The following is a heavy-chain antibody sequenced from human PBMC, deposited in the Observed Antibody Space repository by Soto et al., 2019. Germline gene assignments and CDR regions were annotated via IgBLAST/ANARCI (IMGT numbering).Heavy chain of an antibody. CDR1: GYTFTSYD. V-gene: IGHV1-8*01. CDR3: ERGSGEVVPAAINHYYYYMDV. J-gene: IGHJ6*03. CDR2: MNPNSGNT. D-gene: IGHD2-2*01. Sequence: QVQLVQSGAEVKKPGASVKVSCKASGYTFTSYDINWVRQATGQGLEWMGWMNPNSGNTGYAQKFQGRVTMTRNTSISTAYMELSSLRSEDTAVYYCERGSGEVVPAAINHYYYYMDVWGKGTTVTVSS.